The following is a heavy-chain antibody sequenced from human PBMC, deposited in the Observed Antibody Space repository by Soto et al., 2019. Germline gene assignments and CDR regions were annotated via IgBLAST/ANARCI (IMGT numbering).Heavy chain of an antibody. Sequence: SETLSLTCTVSGGPISSYYWSWIRQPPGKGLEWIGYIYYSGSTNYNPSLKSRVTISVDTSKNQFSLKLSSVTAADTAVYYCARVDSSGYYYAFDIWGQGTMVTVSS. J-gene: IGHJ3*02. CDR1: GGPISSYY. D-gene: IGHD3-22*01. CDR3: ARVDSSGYYYAFDI. V-gene: IGHV4-59*01. CDR2: IYYSGST.